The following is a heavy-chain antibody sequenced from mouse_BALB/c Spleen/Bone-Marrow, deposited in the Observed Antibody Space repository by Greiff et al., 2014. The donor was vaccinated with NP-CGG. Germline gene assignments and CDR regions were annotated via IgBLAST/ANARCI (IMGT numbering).Heavy chain of an antibody. CDR2: IYPGDGDT. V-gene: IGHV1-80*01. CDR3: ARGGRLTGYYFDY. J-gene: IGHJ2*01. CDR1: GYAFSSYW. Sequence: VQRVESGAELVRPGSSVKISCKASGYAFSSYWMNWVKQRPGQGLEWIGQIYPGDGDTNYNGNFKDKATLTTDKSSTTAYMQLSSLTSEDSAVYFCARGGRLTGYYFDYWGQGTTPTVSS. D-gene: IGHD4-1*01.